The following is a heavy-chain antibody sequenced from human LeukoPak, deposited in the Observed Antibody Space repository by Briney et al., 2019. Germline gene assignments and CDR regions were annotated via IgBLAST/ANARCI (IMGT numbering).Heavy chain of an antibody. J-gene: IGHJ3*02. D-gene: IGHD3-22*01. CDR1: GGSISSYY. CDR3: ARVSNSGYNSRGAFDI. CDR2: IYYSGST. V-gene: IGHV4-59*01. Sequence: SETLSLTCTVSGGSISSYYWSWIRQPPGKGLEWIGYIYYSGSTNYNPSLKSRVTISVDTSKNQFSLKLSSVTAADTAVYYCARVSNSGYNSRGAFDIWGQGTMVTVSS.